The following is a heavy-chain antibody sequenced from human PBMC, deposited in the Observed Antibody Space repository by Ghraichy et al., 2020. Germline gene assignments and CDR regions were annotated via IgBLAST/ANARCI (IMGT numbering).Heavy chain of an antibody. V-gene: IGHV4-4*09. Sequence: SETLSLTCTVSGGSISSYYWSWIRQPPGKGLEWIGYIYTSGSTNYNPSLKSRVTISVDTSKNQFSLKLSSVTAADTAVYYCARSRNQQQWHFDYWGQGTLVTVSS. D-gene: IGHD6-19*01. CDR1: GGSISSYY. CDR3: ARSRNQQQWHFDY. J-gene: IGHJ4*02. CDR2: IYTSGST.